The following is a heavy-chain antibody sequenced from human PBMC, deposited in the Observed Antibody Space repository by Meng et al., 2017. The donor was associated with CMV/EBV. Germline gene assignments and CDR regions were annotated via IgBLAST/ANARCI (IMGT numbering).Heavy chain of an antibody. CDR1: GGTFSSYA. Sequence: SVKVSCKASGGTFSSYAISWVRQAPGQGLEWMGGIIPILGIANYAQKSQGRVTITADKSTSTAYMELNSLRSEDTAVYYCARGGDIVVVPAAFPYYYYGMDVWGRGTTVTVSS. D-gene: IGHD2-2*01. CDR3: ARGGDIVVVPAAFPYYYYGMDV. J-gene: IGHJ6*02. V-gene: IGHV1-69*10. CDR2: IIPILGIA.